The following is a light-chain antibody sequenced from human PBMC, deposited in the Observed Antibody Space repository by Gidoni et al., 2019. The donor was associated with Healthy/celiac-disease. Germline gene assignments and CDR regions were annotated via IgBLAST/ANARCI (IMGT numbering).Light chain of an antibody. J-gene: IGLJ1*01. Sequence: QSALTQPASVSDSPGQSITISCTGTSSDVGGYNYVSWYQQHPGKAPKLMIYDVSNRPSGVSNRFSGSKSGNTASLTISGLQAEDEADYYCSSYTSSSTPYAFGTGTKVTVL. V-gene: IGLV2-14*03. CDR3: SSYTSSSTPYA. CDR1: SSDVGGYNY. CDR2: DVS.